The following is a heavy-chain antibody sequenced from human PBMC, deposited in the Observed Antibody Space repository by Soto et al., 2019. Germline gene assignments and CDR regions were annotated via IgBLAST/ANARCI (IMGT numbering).Heavy chain of an antibody. J-gene: IGHJ4*02. D-gene: IGHD6-13*01. V-gene: IGHV1-3*01. CDR3: ARGIAPYYFDY. CDR1: RYTFTSYA. Sequence: ASVKVSWKASRYTFTSYAMRWVRQAPGQRLEWMGWINAGNGNTKYSQKFQGRVTITRDTSASTAYMELSSLRSEDTAVYYCARGIAPYYFDYWGQGTLVTVSS. CDR2: INAGNGNT.